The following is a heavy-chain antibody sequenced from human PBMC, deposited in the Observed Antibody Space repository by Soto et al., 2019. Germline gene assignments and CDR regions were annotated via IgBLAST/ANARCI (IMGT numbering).Heavy chain of an antibody. V-gene: IGHV3-74*02. CDR3: ASSARWIYGDYN. J-gene: IGHJ4*02. D-gene: IGHD4-17*01. Sequence: EVQLVESGGGLVQPGGSLRLSCAASGFTFSSYWMHWVRQAPGKGLVWVSRINSDGTTTNYADSVKGRFTISRDNAKNTVYLQMNSLRVEDRAVDYCASSARWIYGDYNWGRGTLVTVSS. CDR2: INSDGTTT. CDR1: GFTFSSYW.